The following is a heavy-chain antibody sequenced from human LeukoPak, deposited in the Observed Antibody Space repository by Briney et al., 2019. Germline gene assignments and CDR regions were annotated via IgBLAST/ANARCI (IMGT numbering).Heavy chain of an antibody. V-gene: IGHV3-30*18. D-gene: IGHD3-16*01. Sequence: GGSLRLSCAASGFTFSSYGMHWVRQAPGKGLEWVAVISYDGSNKYYADSVKGRFTISRDNSKNTLYLQVNSLRAEDTAVYYCAKIWASSEHAFDIWGQGTMVTVSS. CDR2: ISYDGSNK. CDR3: AKIWASSEHAFDI. J-gene: IGHJ3*02. CDR1: GFTFSSYG.